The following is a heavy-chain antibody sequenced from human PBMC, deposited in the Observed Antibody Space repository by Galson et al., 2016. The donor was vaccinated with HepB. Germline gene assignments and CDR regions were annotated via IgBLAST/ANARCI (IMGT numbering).Heavy chain of an antibody. CDR3: VQGSTAPAV. D-gene: IGHD2-2*01. V-gene: IGHV3-64D*06. Sequence: SLRLSCAASGFSFSSYAMDWVRQAPGKGLEFVSGITNNGDTRDYADYVKGRFTISRDTSKNILYLQMNSLRAEDTALYYCVQGSTAPAVWGKGTPVTVST. CDR1: GFSFSSYA. CDR2: ITNNGDTR. J-gene: IGHJ6*04.